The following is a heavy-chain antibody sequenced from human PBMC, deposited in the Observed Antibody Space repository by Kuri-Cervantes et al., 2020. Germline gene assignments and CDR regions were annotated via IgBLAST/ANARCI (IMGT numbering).Heavy chain of an antibody. V-gene: IGHV3-21*01. CDR1: GFTFSSYS. CDR2: ISSSSSYI. CDR3: ARGPRGYYDY. Sequence: GESLKISCAASGFTFSSYSMNWVRQAPGKGLEWVSSISSSSSYIYYADSVKGRFTISRDNAKNSLYLQMNSLRAEDTAVYYCARGPRGYYDYWGQGTLVTVSS. J-gene: IGHJ4*02.